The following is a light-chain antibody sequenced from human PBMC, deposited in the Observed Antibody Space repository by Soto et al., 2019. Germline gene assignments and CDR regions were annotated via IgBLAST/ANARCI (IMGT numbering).Light chain of an antibody. V-gene: IGKV3-20*01. CDR2: GAS. J-gene: IGKJ5*01. CDR3: QHYVSPPIT. Sequence: EIVLTQSPGTLSLSPVERATLSCRASQSVTSNYLAWYQQKPGQAPRLLVYGASSRATGISDRFSGSGSGTDFTLTISRLEPEDFAVYYCQHYVSPPITFGQGTRLENK. CDR1: QSVTSNY.